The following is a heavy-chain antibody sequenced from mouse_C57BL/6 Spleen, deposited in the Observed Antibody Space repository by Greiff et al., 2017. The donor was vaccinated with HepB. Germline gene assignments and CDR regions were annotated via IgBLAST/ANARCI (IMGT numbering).Heavy chain of an antibody. CDR2: INPSNGGT. V-gene: IGHV1-53*01. CDR1: GYTFTSYW. J-gene: IGHJ3*01. D-gene: IGHD2-2*01. Sequence: QVQLQQPGTELVKPGASVKLSCKASGYTFTSYWMHWVKQRPGQGLEWIGNINPSNGGTNYNEKFKSKATLTVDKSSRTAYMQLSSLTSEDSAVYYCARERVTTEGFAYWGQGTLVTVSA. CDR3: ARERVTTEGFAY.